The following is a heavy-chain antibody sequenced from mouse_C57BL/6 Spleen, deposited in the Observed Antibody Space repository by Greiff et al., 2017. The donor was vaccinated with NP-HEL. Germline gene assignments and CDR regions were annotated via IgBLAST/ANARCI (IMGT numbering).Heavy chain of an antibody. CDR2: ISDGGSYT. CDR3: ARDQEWDPSYAMDY. CDR1: GFTFSSYA. Sequence: EVNLVESGGGLVKPGGSLKLSCAASGFTFSSYAMSWVRQTPEKRLEWVATISDGGSYTYYPDNVKGRFTISRDNAKNNLYLQMSHLKSEDTAMYYCARDQEWDPSYAMDYWGQGTSVTVSS. J-gene: IGHJ4*01. D-gene: IGHD1-3*01. V-gene: IGHV5-4*01.